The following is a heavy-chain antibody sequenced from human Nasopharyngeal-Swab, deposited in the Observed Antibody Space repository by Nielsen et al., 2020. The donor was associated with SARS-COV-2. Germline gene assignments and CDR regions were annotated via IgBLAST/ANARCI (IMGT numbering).Heavy chain of an antibody. J-gene: IGHJ4*02. V-gene: IGHV3-23*01. CDR3: ASSIDY. CDR1: GFTFSGYA. Sequence: GESLKISCAASGFTFSGYAMSWVRQAPGKGLEWVSAIGSTGGSTYYADSVKGRFTISRDNSKNTLYLQMNSLRAEDTAVYYCASSIDYWGQGTLVTVSS. D-gene: IGHD6-6*01. CDR2: IGSTGGST.